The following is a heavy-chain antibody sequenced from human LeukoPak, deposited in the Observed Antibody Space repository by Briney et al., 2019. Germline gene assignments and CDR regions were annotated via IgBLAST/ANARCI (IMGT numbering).Heavy chain of an antibody. CDR1: GYTFTSYG. D-gene: IGHD2-15*01. J-gene: IGHJ4*02. CDR2: ISAYNGNT. CDR3: ARGNHAKPIVVVVAATLGVYVPGVFDY. V-gene: IGHV1-18*01. Sequence: GASVKVSCKASGYTFTSYGISWVRQAPGQGLEWMGWISAYNGNTNYAQKLQGRVTMTTDTSTSTAYMELRSLRSDDTAVYYCARGNHAKPIVVVVAATLGVYVPGVFDYWGQGTLVTVSS.